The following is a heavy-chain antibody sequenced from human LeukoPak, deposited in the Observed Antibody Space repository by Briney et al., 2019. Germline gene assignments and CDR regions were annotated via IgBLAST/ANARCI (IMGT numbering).Heavy chain of an antibody. V-gene: IGHV3-7*01. CDR2: IKQDGNEK. CDR3: ARGPNYGDRVDYFDY. Sequence: PGGSLRLSCAASGFIFSNRWMSGVRQVRGRALEGVAHIKQDGNEKHYVDSVEGRFTLSRDDSKNSLYLQMNSLRVDDSAVYYCARGPNYGDRVDYFDYWGQGTLVTVSS. CDR1: GFIFSNRW. J-gene: IGHJ4*02. D-gene: IGHD4-17*01.